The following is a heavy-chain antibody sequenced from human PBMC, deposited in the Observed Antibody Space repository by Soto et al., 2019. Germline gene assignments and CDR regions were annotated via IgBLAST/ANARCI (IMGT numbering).Heavy chain of an antibody. J-gene: IGHJ4*02. V-gene: IGHV3-23*01. CDR3: AKDRLGGNFDY. CDR1: GFTFNNYA. CDR2: ISGTGGST. Sequence: GGSLRLSCAASGFTFNNYAMNWVRQATGKGREWVATISGTGGSTYYADSVKGRFTISRDNSKNTLYLQMNSLRVEDTAVYYCAKDRLGGNFDYWGQGTQVTVSS.